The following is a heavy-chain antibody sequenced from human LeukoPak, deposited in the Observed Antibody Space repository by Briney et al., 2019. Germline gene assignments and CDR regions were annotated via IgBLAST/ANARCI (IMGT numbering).Heavy chain of an antibody. Sequence: ASVKVSCKASGYTFTGYYMHLVRQAPGQGLEWMGRINPNSGGTNYAQKFQGRVTMTRDTSISTAYMELSRLRSGDTAVYYCARDRTRQLVRWGSSLDYWGQGTLITVSS. J-gene: IGHJ4*02. D-gene: IGHD6-13*01. CDR3: ARDRTRQLVRWGSSLDY. CDR1: GYTFTGYY. V-gene: IGHV1-2*06. CDR2: INPNSGGT.